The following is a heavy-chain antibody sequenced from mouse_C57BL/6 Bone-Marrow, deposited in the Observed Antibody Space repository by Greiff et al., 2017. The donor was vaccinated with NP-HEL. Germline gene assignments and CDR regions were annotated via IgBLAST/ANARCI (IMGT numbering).Heavy chain of an antibody. Sequence: VQRVESGPELVKPGASVKISCKASGYTFTDYYINWVKQRPGQGLEWIGWIFPGSGSTYYNEKFKGKATLTVDKSSSTAYMLLSSLTSEDSAVYFCARSDIAKGRAMDYWGQGTSVTVSS. V-gene: IGHV1-75*01. CDR1: GYTFTDYY. J-gene: IGHJ4*01. CDR3: ARSDIAKGRAMDY. CDR2: IFPGSGST. D-gene: IGHD3-2*01.